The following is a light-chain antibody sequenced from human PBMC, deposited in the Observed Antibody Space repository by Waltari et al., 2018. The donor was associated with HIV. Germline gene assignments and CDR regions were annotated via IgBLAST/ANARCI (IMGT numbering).Light chain of an antibody. V-gene: IGLV1-44*01. CDR1: SPNIGSNN. CDR2: SNN. J-gene: IGLJ3*02. Sequence: QSVLTQPPSASGTPGQRVTISCSGSSPNIGSNNVNWYQQPPGTAPQLLIYSNNQPPCVVPDRFSGSKSGTSASLASIGLQSEDEADYHCAAWDDSLNGRVFGGGTKLTVL. CDR3: AAWDDSLNGRV.